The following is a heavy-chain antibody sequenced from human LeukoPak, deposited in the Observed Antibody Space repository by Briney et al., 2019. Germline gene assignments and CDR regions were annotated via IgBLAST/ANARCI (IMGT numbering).Heavy chain of an antibody. D-gene: IGHD1-1*01. Sequence: PSETLSLTCAVYGGSLSGYFWSWIHQPPGKGLEWIGEINHSGRTNYNPSLKSRITISVDTSKNQFSLKLSSVTAADTAVYYCARATGIKVPPAYWGQGILVTVSS. CDR1: GGSLSGYF. CDR2: INHSGRT. CDR3: ARATGIKVPPAY. J-gene: IGHJ4*02. V-gene: IGHV4-34*01.